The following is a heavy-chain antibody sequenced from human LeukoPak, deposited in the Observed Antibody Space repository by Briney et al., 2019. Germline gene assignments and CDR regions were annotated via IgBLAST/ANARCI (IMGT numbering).Heavy chain of an antibody. V-gene: IGHV4-59*01. CDR3: ARAEGFWSGYLGYYMDV. D-gene: IGHD3-3*01. CDR1: GGSISSYY. J-gene: IGHJ6*03. Sequence: SETLSLTCTVSGGSISSYYWSWIRQPPGKGLEWIGYIYYSGSTNYNPSLKSRVTISVDTSKNQFSLKLSSVTAADTAVYYCARAEGFWSGYLGYYMDVWGKGTTVTVSS. CDR2: IYYSGST.